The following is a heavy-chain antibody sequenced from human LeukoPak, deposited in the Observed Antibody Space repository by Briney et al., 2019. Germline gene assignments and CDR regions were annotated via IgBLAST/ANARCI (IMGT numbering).Heavy chain of an antibody. CDR3: ARHRAVAGTGGFDY. J-gene: IGHJ4*02. V-gene: IGHV4-38-2*02. CDR1: GYSISSGYY. Sequence: SETLSLTCTVSGYSISSGYYWGWIRQPPGKGLEWIGSIYHSGSTYYNPSLKSRVTISVDTSKNQFSLKLSSVTAADTAVYYCARHRAVAGTGGFDYWGQGTLVTVSS. D-gene: IGHD6-19*01. CDR2: IYHSGST.